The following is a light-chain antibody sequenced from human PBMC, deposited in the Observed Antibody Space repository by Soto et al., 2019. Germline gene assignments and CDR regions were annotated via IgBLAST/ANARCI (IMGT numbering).Light chain of an antibody. Sequence: SQLTQSPSSLSASVGDRVTITCRASQGISGYLAWYQQKPGKAPNLLIYAASSLQSGVPPRFSGSGSGTEFTLTISSLQPEDFATYCCQQVNSYPLTFGGGTKVDIK. CDR3: QQVNSYPLT. V-gene: IGKV1-9*01. CDR1: QGISGY. CDR2: AAS. J-gene: IGKJ4*01.